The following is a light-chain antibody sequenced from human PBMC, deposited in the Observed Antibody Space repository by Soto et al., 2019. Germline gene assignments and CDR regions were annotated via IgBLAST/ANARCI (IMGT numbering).Light chain of an antibody. CDR3: TSFTRSDIWV. J-gene: IGLJ3*02. V-gene: IGLV2-14*03. CDR2: DVT. Sequence: QSVLTQPASVSGSPGQSITISCTGTSSDVGGYNYVSWYQHHPGRAPKLIIYDVTDRPSGVSNRFSGSKSGNTASLTISGLQAEDEADYYCTSFTRSDIWVFGGGPQLSDL. CDR1: SSDVGGYNY.